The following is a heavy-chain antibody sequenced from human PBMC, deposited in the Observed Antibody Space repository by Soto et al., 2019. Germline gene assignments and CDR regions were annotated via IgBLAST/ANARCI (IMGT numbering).Heavy chain of an antibody. CDR1: GFTFSSYS. CDR2: ISSSSSYI. V-gene: IGHV3-21*01. J-gene: IGHJ1*01. CDR3: ARGYYYDFWSGYYTGYFQH. D-gene: IGHD3-3*01. Sequence: GGSLRLSCAASGFTFSSYSMNWVRQAPGKGLEWVSSISSSSSYIYYADSVKGRFTISRDNAKNSLYLQMNSLRAEDTAVYYCARGYYYDFWSGYYTGYFQHWGQGTLVTVSS.